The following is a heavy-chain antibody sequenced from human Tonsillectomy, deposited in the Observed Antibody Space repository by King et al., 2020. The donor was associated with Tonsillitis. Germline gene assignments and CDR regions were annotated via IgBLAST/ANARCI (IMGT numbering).Heavy chain of an antibody. Sequence: QLVQSGAEVKKPGSSVKVSCRASGGIFSSSAISWVRQAPGQGLEWMGGITPILRTANLAQKFQGRVTISADESTSTAYMELSSLKSQYTAVYYCARGYGSGTYVYWGQGTLVTVSS. D-gene: IGHD3-10*01. CDR2: ITPILRTA. CDR1: GGIFSSSA. J-gene: IGHJ4*02. CDR3: ARGYGSGTYVY. V-gene: IGHV1-69*01.